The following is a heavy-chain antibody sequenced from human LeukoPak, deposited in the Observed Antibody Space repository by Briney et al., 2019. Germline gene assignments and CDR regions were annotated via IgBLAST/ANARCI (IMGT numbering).Heavy chain of an antibody. CDR2: ISSSGSTI. CDR1: GFTFSSYE. J-gene: IGHJ3*02. D-gene: IGHD2-21*01. V-gene: IGHV3-48*03. CDR3: ARVLWASGALDI. Sequence: GGSLRLSCAASGFTFSSYEMNWVRQAPGKGLEWVSYISSSGSTIYYADSVKGRFTISRDNAKNSLYLQMNSLRAEDTAVYYCARVLWASGALDIWGQGTMVTVSS.